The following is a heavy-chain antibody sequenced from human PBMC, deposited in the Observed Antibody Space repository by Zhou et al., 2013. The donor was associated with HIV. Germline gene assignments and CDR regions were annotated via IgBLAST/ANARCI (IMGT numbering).Heavy chain of an antibody. D-gene: IGHD3-10*01. CDR3: ASLYYGSGRPFDY. CDR2: INHSGST. CDR1: GGSFSGYY. J-gene: IGHJ4*02. V-gene: IGHV4-34*01. Sequence: QVQLQQWGAGLLKPSETLSLTCAVYGGSFSGYYWSWIRQPPGKGLEWIGEINHSGSTNYNPSLKSRVTISVDTSKNQFSLKLSSVTAADTAVYYCASLYYGSGRPFDYWGQGTLVTVSS.